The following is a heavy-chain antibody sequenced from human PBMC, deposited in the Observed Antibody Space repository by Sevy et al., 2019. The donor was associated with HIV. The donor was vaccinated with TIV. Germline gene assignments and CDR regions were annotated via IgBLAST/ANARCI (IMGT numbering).Heavy chain of an antibody. J-gene: IGHJ4*02. CDR3: TTEAYCSSTSCPGSFDY. CDR1: GFTFSYAW. Sequence: GGSLRPSCEVSGFTFSYAWMSWVRQAPGKGLEWVGRIKRRSDGGTTDYAAPVKGRFTISRDDSKNTLYLQMNSLKAEDTAVYYCTTEAYCSSTSCPGSFDYWGQGTLVTVSS. CDR2: IKRRSDGGTT. V-gene: IGHV3-15*01. D-gene: IGHD2-2*01.